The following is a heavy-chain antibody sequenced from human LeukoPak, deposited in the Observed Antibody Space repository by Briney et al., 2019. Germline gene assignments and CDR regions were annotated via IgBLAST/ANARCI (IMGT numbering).Heavy chain of an antibody. Sequence: SQTLSLTCTVSGGSISSGSYYWSWIRQPAGKGLEWIGRIYTSGSTNYNPSLKSRVTISVDTSKNQFSLKLSSVTAADTAVYYCARVPKSYGSGMDYWGQGTLVTVSS. V-gene: IGHV4-61*02. CDR2: IYTSGST. D-gene: IGHD3-10*01. J-gene: IGHJ4*02. CDR3: ARVPKSYGSGMDY. CDR1: GGSISSGSYY.